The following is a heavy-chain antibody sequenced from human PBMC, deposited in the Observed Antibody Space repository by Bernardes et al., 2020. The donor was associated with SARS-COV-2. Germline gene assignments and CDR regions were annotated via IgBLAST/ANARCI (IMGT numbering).Heavy chain of an antibody. D-gene: IGHD3-10*01. CDR2: ISSAGHT. Sequence: GGSLRLSCSASGFTFNTYAMTWVRQAPGTGLECVSAISSAGHTYYVDSVKGRFTISRDNSKNTLYMQMNSLRAEDTAVYYCAKNSGSLLWLHQARPLDFWGQGALVTVSS. V-gene: IGHV3-23*01. CDR3: AKNSGSLLWLHQARPLDF. J-gene: IGHJ4*02. CDR1: GFTFNTYA.